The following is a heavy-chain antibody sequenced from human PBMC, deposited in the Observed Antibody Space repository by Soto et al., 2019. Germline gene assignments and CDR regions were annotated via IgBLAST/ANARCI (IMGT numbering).Heavy chain of an antibody. D-gene: IGHD3-22*01. CDR2: ISYDGSNK. J-gene: IGHJ3*02. Sequence: GGSLRLSCAASGFTFSSYGMHWVRQAPGKGLEWVAVISYDGSNKYYADSVKGRFTISRDNSKNTLYLQMNSLRAEDTAVYYCAKDPYDSSGYYSNDAFDIRGQGTMVTVSS. V-gene: IGHV3-30*18. CDR3: AKDPYDSSGYYSNDAFDI. CDR1: GFTFSSYG.